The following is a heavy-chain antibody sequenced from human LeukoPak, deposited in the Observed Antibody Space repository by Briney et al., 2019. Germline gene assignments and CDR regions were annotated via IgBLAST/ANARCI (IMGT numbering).Heavy chain of an antibody. CDR1: GGSISSSSYY. CDR3: ARVGDYGDYHFDY. V-gene: IGHV4-39*07. CDR2: IYYSGST. Sequence: PSETLSLTCTVSGGSISSSSYYWGWIRQPPGKGLEWIGSIYYSGSTYYNPSLKSRVTISVDTSKNQFSLKLSSVTAADTAVYYCARVGDYGDYHFDYWGQGTLFTVSS. J-gene: IGHJ4*02. D-gene: IGHD4-17*01.